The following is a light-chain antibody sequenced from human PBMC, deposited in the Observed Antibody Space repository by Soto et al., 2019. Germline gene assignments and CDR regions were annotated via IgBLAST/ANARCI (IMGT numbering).Light chain of an antibody. Sequence: AIQMTQSPSSLSASVGDRVTITCRASQGIRNDLGWYQQKPGKASKLLIYAASSLQSGVPSRFSGSGSGTDXTLXIXSLQPEDFATYYCLQDYXXXYXXXQGTX. V-gene: IGKV1-6*01. CDR3: LQDYXXXYX. CDR2: AAS. CDR1: QGIRND. J-gene: IGKJ2*01.